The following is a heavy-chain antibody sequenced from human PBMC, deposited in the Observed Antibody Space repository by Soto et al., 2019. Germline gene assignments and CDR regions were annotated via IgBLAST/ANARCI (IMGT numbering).Heavy chain of an antibody. CDR3: AREYYYGYAGRFDP. D-gene: IGHD3-10*01. CDR2: IWYDGSNK. Sequence: PGGSLRLSCAASGFTFSSYGMHWVRQAPGKGLEWVAVIWYDGSNKYYADSVKGRFTISRDNSKNTLYLQMNSLRAEDTAVYYCAREYYYGYAGRFDPWGQGTLVTVSS. J-gene: IGHJ5*02. V-gene: IGHV3-33*01. CDR1: GFTFSSYG.